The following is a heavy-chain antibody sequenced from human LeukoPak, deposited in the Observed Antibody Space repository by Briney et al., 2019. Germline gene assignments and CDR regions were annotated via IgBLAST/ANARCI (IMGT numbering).Heavy chain of an antibody. D-gene: IGHD6-25*01. V-gene: IGHV3-21*01. CDR3: ARDRATAARLGGMDV. Sequence: GGSLRLSCAASGFTFNSYAMNWVRQAPGKGLEWVSYINRISGAIYYADSVMGRFTISRDNAKNSLSLQMNSLRAEDTAVYYCARDRATAARLGGMDVWGQGTTVTVSS. J-gene: IGHJ6*02. CDR1: GFTFNSYA. CDR2: INRISGAI.